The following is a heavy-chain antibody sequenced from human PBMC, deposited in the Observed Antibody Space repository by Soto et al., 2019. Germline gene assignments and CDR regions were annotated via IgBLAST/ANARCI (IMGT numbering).Heavy chain of an antibody. CDR1: GGSINDFY. CDR2: IYYSGST. Sequence: SETLSLTCTVSGGSINDFYWSWIRQPPGKGLEWIGYIYYSGSTDYNPSLKGRVTISVDTSKNQVVLTMTTMDPVDTATYYCVHTVMVHTITGGHYFDYWGPGILVTVSS. V-gene: IGHV4-59*01. J-gene: IGHJ4*02. CDR3: VHTVMVHTITGGHYFDY. D-gene: IGHD2-8*01.